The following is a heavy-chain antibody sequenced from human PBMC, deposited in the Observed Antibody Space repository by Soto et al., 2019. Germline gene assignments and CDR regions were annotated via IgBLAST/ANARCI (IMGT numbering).Heavy chain of an antibody. J-gene: IGHJ6*02. CDR2: ISTFNGNT. Sequence: QVQLVQSGAEVKRPGASVKVSCKASGYTFINHGISWVRQARGQGLEWMGWISTFNGNTVFAQKLADRVTLTTDTSTTTAYMELRSLTSDDTAIYFCARHRPSRENEPPQPWDAMDAWGQGSTVTVSS. V-gene: IGHV1-18*01. D-gene: IGHD1-1*01. CDR3: ARHRPSRENEPPQPWDAMDA. CDR1: GYTFINHG.